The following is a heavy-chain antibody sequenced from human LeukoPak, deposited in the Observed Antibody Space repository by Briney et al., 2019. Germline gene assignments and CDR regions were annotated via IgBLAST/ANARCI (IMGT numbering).Heavy chain of an antibody. CDR3: ARDPVADGFDY. V-gene: IGHV3-53*01. CDR2: IYSGGST. J-gene: IGHJ4*02. Sequence: GGSLRLSCAASGFTVSSNYMSWVRQAPGKGLEWVSVIYSGGSTYYADSVKGRFTISRDNSKNTLYLQMNSLRAEDTAVYYCARDPVADGFDYWGQGTLVTVSS. CDR1: GFTVSSNY.